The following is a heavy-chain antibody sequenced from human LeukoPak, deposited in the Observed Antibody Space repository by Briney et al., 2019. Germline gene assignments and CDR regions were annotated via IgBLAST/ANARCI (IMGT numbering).Heavy chain of an antibody. CDR1: GYTFTSYG. J-gene: IGHJ6*03. CDR3: ARGGRANWNYWSRDLYYYYYYMDV. D-gene: IGHD1-7*01. Sequence: ASVKVSCKASGYTFTSYGISWVRQAPGQGLEWMGWISAYNGNTNYAQKLQGRVTMTTDTSTSTAYMELRSLRSDDTAVYYCARGGRANWNYWSRDLYYYYYYMDVWGKGTTVTVSS. V-gene: IGHV1-18*01. CDR2: ISAYNGNT.